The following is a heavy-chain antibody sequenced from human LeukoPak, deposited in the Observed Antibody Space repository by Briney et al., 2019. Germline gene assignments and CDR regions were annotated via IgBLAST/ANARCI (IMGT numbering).Heavy chain of an antibody. Sequence: GGXXRLSCAASGFTFSSYWMSWVRQAPGKGLEWVADIKQDGSEKYYVDSVKGRFTISRDNAHNSLYLQMNSLRAEDTAVYYCARHMIVVVIRYYFDYWGQGTLVTVSS. V-gene: IGHV3-7*01. D-gene: IGHD3-22*01. CDR2: IKQDGSEK. CDR1: GFTFSSYW. J-gene: IGHJ4*02. CDR3: ARHMIVVVIRYYFDY.